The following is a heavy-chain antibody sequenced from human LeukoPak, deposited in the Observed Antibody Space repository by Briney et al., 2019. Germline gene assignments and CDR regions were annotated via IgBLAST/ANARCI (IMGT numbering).Heavy chain of an antibody. V-gene: IGHV5-51*01. CDR2: IYPGDSYT. CDR1: GYSFTTHW. J-gene: IGHJ3*02. CDR3: ARPSGSSDAFDI. Sequence: GESLKISCKGSGYSFTTHWIAWVRQMPGKGLEWMGIIYPGDSYTKYSPAFQGQVTISADKSVTTAYLQWSSLKASDTAIYYCARPSGSSDAFDIWGQGTMVTVSS. D-gene: IGHD3-10*01.